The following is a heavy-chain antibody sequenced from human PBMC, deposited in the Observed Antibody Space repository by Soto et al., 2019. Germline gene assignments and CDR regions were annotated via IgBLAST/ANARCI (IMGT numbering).Heavy chain of an antibody. CDR3: AREGRGKKAGYNGLVSLGY. CDR1: GSRYSNYV. V-gene: IGHV1-69*06. Sequence: SVKVYCKVSGSRYSNYVISWVRQATGHGLEWLGRIIPIFNSTKYAQSFQGRVTITADKSTSTASLELSSLRSDDTAVYYCAREGRGKKAGYNGLVSLGYWGQGTLVTVSS. J-gene: IGHJ4*02. D-gene: IGHD2-2*02. CDR2: IIPIFNST.